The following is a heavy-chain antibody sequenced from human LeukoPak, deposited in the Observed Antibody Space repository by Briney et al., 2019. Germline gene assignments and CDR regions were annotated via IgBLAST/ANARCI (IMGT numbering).Heavy chain of an antibody. CDR3: AREKSKYSSSWYPFDY. D-gene: IGHD6-13*01. Sequence: GGSLRLSCAASGFTFSSYAMSWVRQATGKGLEWVSAISGSGGSTYYADSVKGRFTISRDNAKNSLYLQMNSLRAEDTAVYYCAREKSKYSSSWYPFDYWGQGTLVTVSS. V-gene: IGHV3-23*01. CDR2: ISGSGGST. J-gene: IGHJ4*02. CDR1: GFTFSSYA.